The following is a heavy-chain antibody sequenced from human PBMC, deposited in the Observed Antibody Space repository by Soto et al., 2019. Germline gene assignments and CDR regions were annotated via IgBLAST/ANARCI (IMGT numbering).Heavy chain of an antibody. CDR3: GAGRGWAEGY. CDR2: IKQDGSEK. Sequence: EVQLVESGGGLVQPGGSLRLSCAASGFSFSNYWMSWARQAPGKGLEWVANIKQDGSEKYYVDSVKGRFTISRDNAKNAVDLQMNSRRAEDTAVYYCGAGRGWAEGYCGQGTLVTVSS. CDR1: GFSFSNYW. V-gene: IGHV3-7*02. J-gene: IGHJ4*02. D-gene: IGHD6-19*01.